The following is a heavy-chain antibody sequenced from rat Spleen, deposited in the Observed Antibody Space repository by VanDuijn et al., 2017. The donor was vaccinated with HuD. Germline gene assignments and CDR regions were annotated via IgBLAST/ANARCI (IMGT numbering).Heavy chain of an antibody. V-gene: IGHV5-25*01. D-gene: IGHD1-2*01. CDR3: ATLFHSSSDFDY. CDR1: GFTFSNYY. Sequence: EVQLVESGGGLVQPGRSMKLSCAASGFTFSNYYMAWVRQAPTKGLEWVASISTGGGSTYYPDSVKGRFTISRDNAKSTLYLQMDSLRSEDTATYYCATLFHSSSDFDYWGQGVMVTVSS. J-gene: IGHJ2*01. CDR2: ISTGGGST.